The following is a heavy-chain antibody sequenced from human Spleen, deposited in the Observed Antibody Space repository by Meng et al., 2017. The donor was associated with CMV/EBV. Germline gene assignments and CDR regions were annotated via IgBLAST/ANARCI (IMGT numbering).Heavy chain of an antibody. CDR1: GFRFSDYY. Sequence: GGSLRLSCAASGFRFSDYYMSWIRQAPGKGLEWLSYISSRGSNIHYADSVKGRFTISRDNAKNSLYLQMNSLRAEDTALYHCARVMGVATSDYYYGMDVWGQGTTVTVSS. J-gene: IGHJ6*02. CDR3: ARVMGVATSDYYYGMDV. CDR2: ISSRGSNI. V-gene: IGHV3-11*01. D-gene: IGHD5-12*01.